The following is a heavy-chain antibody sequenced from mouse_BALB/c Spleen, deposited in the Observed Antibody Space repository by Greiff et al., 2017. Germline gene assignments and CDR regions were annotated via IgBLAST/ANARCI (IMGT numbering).Heavy chain of an antibody. Sequence: VQLQQSGPELVKPGASVKFSCKASAYAFGSSWLNWVKQRPGRGLEWIGRIYPGDGDTNYNGKFKGKATLTADKSSSTAYMQLSSLTSVDSAVYFCARGYDVSSFDYWGQGTTLTVSS. CDR2: IYPGDGDT. D-gene: IGHD2-14*01. V-gene: IGHV1-82*01. CDR1: AYAFGSSW. CDR3: ARGYDVSSFDY. J-gene: IGHJ2*01.